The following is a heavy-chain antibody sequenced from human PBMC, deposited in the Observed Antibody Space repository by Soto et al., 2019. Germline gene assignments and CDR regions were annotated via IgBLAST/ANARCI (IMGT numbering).Heavy chain of an antibody. V-gene: IGHV4-4*02. CDR3: ARHPYYGDYVPAYYYGMDV. CDR1: GDSISSDKW. D-gene: IGHD4-17*01. CDR2: IHHSGNS. Sequence: PSETLSLTCAVSGDSISSDKWWSWVRQPPGKGLEWIGEIHHSGNSNYNPSLKSRVIISVDKSKNQFSLKLSSVTDADTAVYYCARHPYYGDYVPAYYYGMDVWGQGTTVTVSS. J-gene: IGHJ6*02.